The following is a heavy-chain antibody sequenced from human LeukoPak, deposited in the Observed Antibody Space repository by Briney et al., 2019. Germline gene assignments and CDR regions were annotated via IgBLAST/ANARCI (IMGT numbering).Heavy chain of an antibody. D-gene: IGHD1-26*01. J-gene: IGHJ4*02. Sequence: GESLKISCKGSGYSFTNYWIGWVRQMPGKGLEWMGIIYPGDSDTKYRPSFQGQVTISADKSITTAYPQWSSLKASDTAMYYCARYSGSYSKSFDSWGQGTLLTVSS. V-gene: IGHV5-51*01. CDR2: IYPGDSDT. CDR3: ARYSGSYSKSFDS. CDR1: GYSFTNYW.